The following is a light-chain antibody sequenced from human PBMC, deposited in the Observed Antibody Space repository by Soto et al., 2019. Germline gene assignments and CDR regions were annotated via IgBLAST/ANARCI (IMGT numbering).Light chain of an antibody. CDR2: EGS. V-gene: IGLV2-23*01. CDR1: SSDVGSYNL. CDR3: CSYAASSTLDYV. Sequence: QSALTQPASVSGSPGQSITISCTGTSSDVGSYNLVSWYQQHPGKAPRLMIYEGSKRPSGVSNRFSGSKSGNTASLTISGLQAEDEADYYCCSYAASSTLDYVFGTGTKLTVL. J-gene: IGLJ1*01.